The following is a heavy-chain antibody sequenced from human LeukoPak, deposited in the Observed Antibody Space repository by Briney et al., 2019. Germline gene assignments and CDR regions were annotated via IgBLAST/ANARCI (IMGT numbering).Heavy chain of an antibody. J-gene: IGHJ4*02. V-gene: IGHV3-30-3*01. Sequence: GGSLRLSCAASGFTFSSYAMHWVRQAPGKGLEWVAVISYDGSNKYYADSVKGRFTISRDNSKNTLYLQMNSLRAEDTAVYYCARDGSYSYYYGPGYFDYWGQGTLVTVSS. CDR1: GFTFSSYA. CDR3: ARDGSYSYYYGPGYFDY. CDR2: ISYDGSNK. D-gene: IGHD3-10*01.